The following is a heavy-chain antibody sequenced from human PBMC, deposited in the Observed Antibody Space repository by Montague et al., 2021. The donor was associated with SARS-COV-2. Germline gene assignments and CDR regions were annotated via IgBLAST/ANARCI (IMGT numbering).Heavy chain of an antibody. CDR2: ISGSGRST. CDR1: GLTFSKYA. Sequence: SLRLSCAASGLTFSKYAMSWVRQAPGKGLEWVSAISGSGRSTYYADSVKGRFTISRDNSKNTLYLQMNSLRAEDTAVYYCAKDRLALLWFRERYDAFDIWGQGTMGTVSS. CDR3: AKDRLALLWFRERYDAFDI. D-gene: IGHD3-10*01. V-gene: IGHV3-23*01. J-gene: IGHJ3*02.